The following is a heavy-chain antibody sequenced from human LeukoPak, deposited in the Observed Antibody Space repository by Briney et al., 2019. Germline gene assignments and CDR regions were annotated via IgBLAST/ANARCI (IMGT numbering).Heavy chain of an antibody. D-gene: IGHD2-2*01. V-gene: IGHV3-7*01. Sequence: GGSLRLSCAASGFTFSSYWMSWVRQAPGKGLEWVANIKQDGSEKYYVDSVKGRFTISRDNAKNPLYLQMNSLRAEDTAVYYCARWNIVVVPAAGSPLPYNWFDPWGQGTLVTVSS. CDR1: GFTFSSYW. J-gene: IGHJ5*02. CDR3: ARWNIVVVPAAGSPLPYNWFDP. CDR2: IKQDGSEK.